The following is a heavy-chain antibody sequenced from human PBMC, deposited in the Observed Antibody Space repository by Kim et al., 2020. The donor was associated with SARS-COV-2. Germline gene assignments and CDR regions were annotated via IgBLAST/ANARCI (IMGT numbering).Heavy chain of an antibody. D-gene: IGHD6-19*01. V-gene: IGHV1-18*01. CDR1: GYTFNMYG. J-gene: IGHJ4*02. Sequence: ASVKVSCKTSGYTFNMYGVNWVRQAPGQGLEWMGWISAYNGKTKTAQSLQGRVTMTTDTSTSTAYMELRNLRSDDTAVYYCAAGLGSGWFFHYWGPGTLVTVSS. CDR3: AAGLGSGWFFHY. CDR2: ISAYNGKT.